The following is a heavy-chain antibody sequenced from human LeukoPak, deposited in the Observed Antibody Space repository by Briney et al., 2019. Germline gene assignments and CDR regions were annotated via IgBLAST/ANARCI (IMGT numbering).Heavy chain of an antibody. Sequence: PGGSLRLSCAASGFTFSNYWMLWVRQAPGKGLVWVSRIDRDGSSTRYADPVKGRFLMSRDNAKHTLDLQMNSLRAEDTAVYYCARAAYSSSPDYWGQGALVTVSS. D-gene: IGHD6-6*01. CDR2: IDRDGSST. CDR1: GFTFSNYW. CDR3: ARAAYSSSPDY. V-gene: IGHV3-74*01. J-gene: IGHJ4*02.